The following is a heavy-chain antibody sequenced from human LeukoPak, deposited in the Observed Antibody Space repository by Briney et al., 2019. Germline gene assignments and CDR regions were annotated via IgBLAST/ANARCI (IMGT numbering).Heavy chain of an antibody. Sequence: SETLSLTCTVSGGSISSYYWSWSRQPAGKGLEWIGRIYTSGSTYYNPSLMSRVPISVDKSKNQVSLMLRSVTAADPAVYYCAVDFWRGSHRGDWGQGTLVTVSS. V-gene: IGHV4-4*07. D-gene: IGHD3-3*01. J-gene: IGHJ4*02. CDR1: GGSISSYY. CDR2: IYTSGST. CDR3: AVDFWRGSHRGD.